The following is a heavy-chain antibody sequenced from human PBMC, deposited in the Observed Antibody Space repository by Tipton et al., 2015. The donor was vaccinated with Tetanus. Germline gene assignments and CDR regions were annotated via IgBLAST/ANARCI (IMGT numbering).Heavy chain of an antibody. CDR1: GGTFSNYA. Sequence: QVQLVQSGAEVKKPGSSVKVSCKASGGTFSNYAINWVRQAPGQGLEWVGMIYPSDGSTSYAEKLQGRVTMTRDTPTSTVYMEMSSLRSEDTAVHYCARDREAFDYWGQGTKVTVSS. D-gene: IGHD1-26*01. V-gene: IGHV1-46*04. CDR2: IYPSDGST. J-gene: IGHJ3*01. CDR3: ARDREAFDY.